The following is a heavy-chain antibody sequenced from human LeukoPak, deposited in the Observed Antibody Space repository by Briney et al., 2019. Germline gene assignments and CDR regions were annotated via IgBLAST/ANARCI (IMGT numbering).Heavy chain of an antibody. CDR3: ARGGPYYDSSRANDLNY. D-gene: IGHD3-22*01. V-gene: IGHV1-2*04. J-gene: IGHJ4*02. CDR1: GYTFTGYY. Sequence: ASVKVSCKASGYTFTGYYMHWVRQAPGHGLEWMGWINPNSGGTNYAQRFQGWVTMTRDTSISTAYMELSRLTSDDTAVYYCARGGPYYDSSRANDLNYWGQGTLVTVSS. CDR2: INPNSGGT.